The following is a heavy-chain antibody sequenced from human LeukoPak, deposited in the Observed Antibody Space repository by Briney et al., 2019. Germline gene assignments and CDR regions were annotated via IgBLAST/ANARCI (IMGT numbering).Heavy chain of an antibody. D-gene: IGHD2-2*01. CDR1: GFTFDDYA. CDR2: ISWNSGRI. CDR3: AKGSYCSSTSCYFDY. V-gene: IGHV3-9*03. J-gene: IGHJ4*02. Sequence: TGGSLRLSCAASGFTFDDYAMHWVRQAPGKGREWVSGISWNSGRIGYADSVKGRFTISRDNAKNSLYLQMNSLRAEDMALYYCAKGSYCSSTSCYFDYWGQGTLVTVSS.